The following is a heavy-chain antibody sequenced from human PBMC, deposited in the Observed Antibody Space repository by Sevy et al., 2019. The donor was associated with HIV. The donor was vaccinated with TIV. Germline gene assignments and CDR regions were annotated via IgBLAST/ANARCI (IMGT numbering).Heavy chain of an antibody. CDR1: GFTFSSYS. J-gene: IGHJ3*02. D-gene: IGHD3-22*01. CDR2: ISSSSSTI. CDR3: ARVPDKIVVVITHDASDI. Sequence: GGSLRLSCAASGFTFSSYSMNWVRQAPGKGLEWVSYISSSSSTIYYADSVKGRFTISRDNAKNSLYLQMNSLRDEDTAVYYCARVPDKIVVVITHDASDIWGQGTMVTVSS. V-gene: IGHV3-48*02.